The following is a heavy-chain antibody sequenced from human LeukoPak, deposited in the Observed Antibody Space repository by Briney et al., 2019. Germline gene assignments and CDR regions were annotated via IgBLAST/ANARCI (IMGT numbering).Heavy chain of an antibody. Sequence: GGSLRLSCVASGFTFSTYGMIWFRQAPGKGPEWVSLVSNSGDTTNYADSVKGRFTISRDNSKNTLYLQMDSLRAEDTAAYYCANIGSSTFGSTGFWGQGTLVTVSS. J-gene: IGHJ4*02. V-gene: IGHV3-23*01. CDR2: VSNSGDTT. D-gene: IGHD3-16*01. CDR1: GFTFSTYG. CDR3: ANIGSSTFGSTGF.